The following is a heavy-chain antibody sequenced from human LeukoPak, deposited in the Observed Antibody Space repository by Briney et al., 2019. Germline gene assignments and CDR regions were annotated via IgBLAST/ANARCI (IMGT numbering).Heavy chain of an antibody. Sequence: SETLSLTCTVSGYSISSGYYWGWIRQPPGKGLEWIGSIYHSGSTYYNPSLKSRVTISVDTSKNQFPLKLSSVTAADTAVYYCATQKPGRYSSSHTFDYWGQGTLVTVSS. V-gene: IGHV4-38-2*02. CDR3: ATQKPGRYSSSHTFDY. D-gene: IGHD6-13*01. J-gene: IGHJ4*02. CDR1: GYSISSGYY. CDR2: IYHSGST.